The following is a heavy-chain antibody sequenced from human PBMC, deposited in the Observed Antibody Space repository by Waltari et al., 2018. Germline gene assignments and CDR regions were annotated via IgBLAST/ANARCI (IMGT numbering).Heavy chain of an antibody. J-gene: IGHJ4*02. V-gene: IGHV3-30*01. CDR1: GFTFGSYA. CDR3: AREAQNSGLDY. Sequence: QVQLVESGGGVVQPGRSLRLSCAASGFTFGSYAMQWVRQAPGKGLEWVAVISYDGSNKYYADSVKGRFTISRDNSKNTLYLQMNSLRAEDTAVYYCAREAQNSGLDYWGQGTLVTVSS. CDR2: ISYDGSNK. D-gene: IGHD6-19*01.